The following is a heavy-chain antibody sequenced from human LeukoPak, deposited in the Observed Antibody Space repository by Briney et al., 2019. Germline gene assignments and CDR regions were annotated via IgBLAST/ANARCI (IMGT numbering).Heavy chain of an antibody. CDR2: ISSSSSYI. J-gene: IGHJ5*02. CDR1: GFTFSSYS. Sequence: GGSLRLSCAASGFTFSSYSMNWVRQAPGKGLEWVSSISSSSSYIYYADSVKGRFTISRDNAKNSLYLQMNSLRAEDTAVYYCASPSRIAAAGSWGQGTLVTVSS. V-gene: IGHV3-21*01. CDR3: ASPSRIAAAGS. D-gene: IGHD6-13*01.